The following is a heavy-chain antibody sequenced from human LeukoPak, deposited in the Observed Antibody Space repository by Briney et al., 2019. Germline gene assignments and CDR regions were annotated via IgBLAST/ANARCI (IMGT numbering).Heavy chain of an antibody. CDR2: INHSGST. J-gene: IGHJ4*02. D-gene: IGHD6-13*01. Sequence: SETLSLTCTVSGGSISSGSYYWSWIRQPPGKGLEWIGEINHSGSTNYNPSLKSRVTISVDTSKNQFSLKLSSVTAADTAVYYCARRTGIAAAFFFGGQGTLVTVSS. CDR3: ARRTGIAAAFFF. CDR1: GGSISSGSYY. V-gene: IGHV4-39*07.